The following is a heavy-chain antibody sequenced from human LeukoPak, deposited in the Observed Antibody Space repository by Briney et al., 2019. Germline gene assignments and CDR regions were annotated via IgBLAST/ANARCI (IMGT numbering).Heavy chain of an antibody. D-gene: IGHD5-18*01. V-gene: IGHV1-2*02. CDR2: ISPNSGGT. J-gene: IGHJ4*02. CDR3: ARGGAYTYGYY. Sequence: ASVKVSCKASGYTFTDYYIHWVRQAPGQGLEWMGWISPNSGGTIYAQKFQGRVTMTRDTSISTAYMELSSLRSDDTAAYYCARGGAYTYGYYWGQGTLVTVSS. CDR1: GYTFTDYY.